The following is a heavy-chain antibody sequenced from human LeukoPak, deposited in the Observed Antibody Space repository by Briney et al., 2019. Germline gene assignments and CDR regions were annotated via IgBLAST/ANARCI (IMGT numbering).Heavy chain of an antibody. CDR2: ISYDGSNK. V-gene: IGHV3-30-3*01. CDR3: ARGNIVVVPAAIKNAFDI. Sequence: GGSLRLSCAASGFTFSSYAMHWVRQAPGKGLEWVAVISYDGSNKYYADSVKGRFTISRDNSKNTLYLQMNSLRAEDTAVYYCARGNIVVVPAAIKNAFDIWGQGTMVTVSS. J-gene: IGHJ3*02. CDR1: GFTFSSYA. D-gene: IGHD2-2*01.